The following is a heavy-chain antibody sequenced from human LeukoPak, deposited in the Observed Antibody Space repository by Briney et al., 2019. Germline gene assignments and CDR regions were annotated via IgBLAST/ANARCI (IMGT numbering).Heavy chain of an antibody. V-gene: IGHV1-69*06. CDR2: IIPIFSTP. CDR1: GGTFSNYA. J-gene: IGHJ4*02. D-gene: IGHD4-17*01. CDR3: ARAVQVTTGGLFDY. Sequence: SVKVSCKASGGTFSNYAISWVRQAPGQGLEWVGGIIPIFSTPNYAQKFQGRVTITADKSTSTAYMELSRLRSEDTAVYYCARAVQVTTGGLFDYWGQGTLVTVSS.